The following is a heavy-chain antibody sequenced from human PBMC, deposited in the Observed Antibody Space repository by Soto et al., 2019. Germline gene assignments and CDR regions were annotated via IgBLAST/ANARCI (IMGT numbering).Heavy chain of an antibody. Sequence: GGSLRLSCAASGFTFSSYWMSWVRQAPGKGLEWVVNIKPDGSEKNYVDSVKGRFTISRDNARNSLYLQMNSLRAEDTAVYYCARGGVVYGRFDYWGQGTLVTVSS. V-gene: IGHV3-7*01. J-gene: IGHJ4*02. CDR2: IKPDGSEK. CDR3: ARGGVVYGRFDY. D-gene: IGHD3-10*01. CDR1: GFTFSSYW.